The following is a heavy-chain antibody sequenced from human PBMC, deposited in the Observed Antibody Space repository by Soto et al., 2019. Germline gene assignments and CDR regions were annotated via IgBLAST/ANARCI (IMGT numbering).Heavy chain of an antibody. CDR2: INPNSGGT. Sequence: ASVKVSCKASGYTFTGYYMHWVRQAPGQGLEWMGWINPNSGGTNYAQKFQGWVTMTRDTSISTAYMELSRLRSDDTAVYYCARGPMVRGVPKLWLFYWGQGTLVTVSS. J-gene: IGHJ4*02. D-gene: IGHD3-10*01. V-gene: IGHV1-2*04. CDR3: ARGPMVRGVPKLWLFY. CDR1: GYTFTGYY.